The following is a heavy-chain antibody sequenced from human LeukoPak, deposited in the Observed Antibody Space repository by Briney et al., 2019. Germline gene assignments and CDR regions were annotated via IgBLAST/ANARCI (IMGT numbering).Heavy chain of an antibody. D-gene: IGHD6-13*01. J-gene: IGHJ4*02. CDR3: TRRAASDTFYSDY. V-gene: IGHV3-64*02. CDR2: ISYNGGST. Sequence: GGSLRLSCAASGFTFSSYAMHWVRQAPEKGLEYVAAISYNGGSTYYADSVKGRFTISRDNSKNMLYLQMGSLRAEDMALYYCTRRAASDTFYSDYWGQGILVTVSS. CDR1: GFTFSSYA.